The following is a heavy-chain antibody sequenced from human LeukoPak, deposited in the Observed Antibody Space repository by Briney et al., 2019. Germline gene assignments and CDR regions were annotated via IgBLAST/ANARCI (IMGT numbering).Heavy chain of an antibody. CDR2: IYYSGST. J-gene: IGHJ5*02. V-gene: IGHV4-59*08. Sequence: SETLSLTCTVSGGSISSYYWSWIRQPPGKGLEWIGYIYYSGSTNYNPSLKSRVTISADTSKNQFSLKLSSVTAADTAVYYCARHREGMYYYDSSGYYENWFDPWGQGTLVTVSS. CDR3: ARHREGMYYYDSSGYYENWFDP. CDR1: GGSISSYY. D-gene: IGHD3-22*01.